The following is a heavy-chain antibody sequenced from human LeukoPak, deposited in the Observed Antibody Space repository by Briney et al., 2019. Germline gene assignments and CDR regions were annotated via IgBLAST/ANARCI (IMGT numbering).Heavy chain of an antibody. J-gene: IGHJ3*02. Sequence: GGSLRLSCATSGFTFSNYGMNWVRHAPGKGLEWVSGIIPSGVTTYYADSVKGRFAISRDNSKNTVYLQMNSLRAEDTAVYYCAREGYNYGSDAFDIWGQGTMVTVSS. CDR3: AREGYNYGSDAFDI. D-gene: IGHD5-18*01. CDR2: IIPSGVTT. CDR1: GFTFSNYG. V-gene: IGHV3-23*01.